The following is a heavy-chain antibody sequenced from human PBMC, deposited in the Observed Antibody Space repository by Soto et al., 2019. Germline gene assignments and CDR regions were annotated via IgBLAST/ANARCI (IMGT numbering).Heavy chain of an antibody. D-gene: IGHD3-10*01. CDR2: IFYSGST. CDR3: ARASKMPTDRGGYFYYGMDV. J-gene: IGHJ6*02. Sequence: SETLSLTCTVSGGSISSGDYYWSWIRQPPGEGLEWIGNIFYSGSTNYNPSLKSRETISVDTSKNQFSLTLSSVTAADTAVYYCARASKMPTDRGGYFYYGMDVWGQWTTVTVS. V-gene: IGHV4-30-4*01. CDR1: GGSISSGDYY.